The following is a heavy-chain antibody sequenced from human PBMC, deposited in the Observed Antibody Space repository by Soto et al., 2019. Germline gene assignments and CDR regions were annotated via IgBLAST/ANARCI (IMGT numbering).Heavy chain of an antibody. CDR1: GVTVGNKY. CDR2: TYRGGDT. CDR3: ASNVPVTALGY. J-gene: IGHJ4*02. V-gene: IGHV3-66*01. D-gene: IGHD4-17*01. Sequence: VRLVESGGGLVQPGGSLRLSCAASGVTVGNKYMSWVRQAPGKGLERVSVTYRGGDTRYADSVKGRFTMSRDRTKNTVYLQMDSLRAEDTAVYFCASNVPVTALGYWGQGSLVTVSS.